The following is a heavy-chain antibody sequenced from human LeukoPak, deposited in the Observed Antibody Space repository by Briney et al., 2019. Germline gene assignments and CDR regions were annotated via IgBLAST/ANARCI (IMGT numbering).Heavy chain of an antibody. J-gene: IGHJ4*02. CDR3: ARDGRFPPEVLPRYFDY. CDR2: IYYSGST. D-gene: IGHD1-26*01. CDR1: GGSVSSGSYY. V-gene: IGHV4-39*07. Sequence: SETLSLTCTVSGGSVSSGSYYWGWIRQPPGKGLEWIGNIYYSGSTYYNPSLKSRVTISVETPKNQFSLKLSSVTAADTAVYYCARDGRFPPEVLPRYFDYWGQGTLVTVSS.